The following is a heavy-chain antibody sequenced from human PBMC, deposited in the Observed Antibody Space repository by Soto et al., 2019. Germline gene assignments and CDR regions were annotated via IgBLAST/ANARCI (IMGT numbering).Heavy chain of an antibody. Sequence: GASVKVSCKASGGTFSSYAISWVRQAPGQGLEWMGGIIPIFGTANSAQKFQGRVTITAEEYTSTAYMELSSLRSEDTAVYYCARASTDCWSGSRPDDYHYYGMDVWGQGTKVTVSS. CDR3: ARASTDCWSGSRPDDYHYYGMDV. J-gene: IGHJ6*02. V-gene: IGHV1-69*13. CDR1: GGTFSSYA. CDR2: IIPIFGTA. D-gene: IGHD3-3*01.